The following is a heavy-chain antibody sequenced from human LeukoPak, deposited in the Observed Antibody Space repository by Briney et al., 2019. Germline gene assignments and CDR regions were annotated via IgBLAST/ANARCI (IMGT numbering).Heavy chain of an antibody. V-gene: IGHV3-9*03. D-gene: IGHD2-15*01. Sequence: GGPLRLSCEASGFTFSNYSMSWVRQAPGKGLEWVSGISWNSVSIDYADSVKGRFTISRDNAKNSLYLQMNSLRPEDMALYYCAKETIYCSGGSCYHDAFDIWGQGTMVTVSS. CDR1: GFTFSNYS. J-gene: IGHJ3*02. CDR2: ISWNSVSI. CDR3: AKETIYCSGGSCYHDAFDI.